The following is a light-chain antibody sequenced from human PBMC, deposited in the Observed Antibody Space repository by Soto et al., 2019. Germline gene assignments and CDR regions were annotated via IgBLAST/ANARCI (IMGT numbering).Light chain of an antibody. J-gene: IGLJ3*02. CDR2: ANN. V-gene: IGLV1-44*01. CDR1: SSNIGSET. CDR3: AAWDDSLKGRV. Sequence: QPVLTQPPSASGTPGQRVTISCSGSSSNIGSETVNWYQQVPGTAPKLLIYANNQRPSGVPDRFSVSKSGTSASLAIGGLQSEDEADYYCAAWDDSLKGRVFGGGTKLTVL.